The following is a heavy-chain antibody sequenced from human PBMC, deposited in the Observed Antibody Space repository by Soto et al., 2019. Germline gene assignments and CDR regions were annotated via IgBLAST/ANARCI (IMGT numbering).Heavy chain of an antibody. CDR2: IYPGDSDT. V-gene: IGHV5-51*01. D-gene: IGHD6-19*01. J-gene: IGHJ5*02. CDR1: GYSFTSYW. CDR3: ARHVVAGTRLGLPRGWFDP. Sequence: PVESLKISCKGSGYSFTSYWIGWVRQMPGKGLEWMGIIYPGDSDTRYSPSFQGQVTISADKSISTAYLQWSSLKASDTAMYYCARHVVAGTRLGLPRGWFDPWGQGTLVTVSS.